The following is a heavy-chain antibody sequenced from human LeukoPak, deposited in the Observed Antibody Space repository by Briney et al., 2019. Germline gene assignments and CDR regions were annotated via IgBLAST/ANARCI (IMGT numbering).Heavy chain of an antibody. CDR1: DGSISSYY. D-gene: IGHD6-19*01. CDR2: IYTSGST. J-gene: IGHJ4*02. CDR3: ARDRPLYSSGWSTFDY. Sequence: PSETLSLTCTVSDGSISSYYWSWIRQPAGKGLEWIGRIYTSGSTNYNPSLKSRVTMSVDTSKNQFSLKLSSVTAADTAVYYCARDRPLYSSGWSTFDYWGQGTLVTVSS. V-gene: IGHV4-4*07.